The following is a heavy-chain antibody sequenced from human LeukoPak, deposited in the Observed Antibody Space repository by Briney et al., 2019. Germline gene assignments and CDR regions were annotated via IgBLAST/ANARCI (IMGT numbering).Heavy chain of an antibody. V-gene: IGHV3-33*01. CDR2: TFYDGSKS. D-gene: IGHD3-22*01. CDR3: ARVYYDSRGFDAFDF. Sequence: PGGSLRLSCAASGFTFSTYGFHWVRQAPGKGLEWVAATFYDGSKSFYTDSVKGRFTISRDNSKNTLYLQMNSLRAEDTAVYYCARVYYDSRGFDAFDFWGQGTMVTVSS. J-gene: IGHJ3*01. CDR1: GFTFSTYG.